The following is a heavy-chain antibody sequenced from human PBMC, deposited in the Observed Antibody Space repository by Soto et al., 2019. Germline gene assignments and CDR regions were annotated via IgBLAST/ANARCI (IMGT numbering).Heavy chain of an antibody. Sequence: QVQLVQSGAEVKKPGSSVKVSCKASGGTFSSYTISWVRQAPGQGLEWMGRIIPILGIANYAQKFQGRVTITADKSTSTAYMELSSLRSEDTAVYYCARAGVYCSSTSRYDLDYWGQGTLVTVSS. CDR3: ARAGVYCSSTSRYDLDY. J-gene: IGHJ4*02. CDR2: IIPILGIA. CDR1: GGTFSSYT. V-gene: IGHV1-69*02. D-gene: IGHD2-2*01.